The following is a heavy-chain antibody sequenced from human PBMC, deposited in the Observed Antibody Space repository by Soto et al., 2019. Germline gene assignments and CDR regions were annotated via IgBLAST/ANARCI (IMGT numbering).Heavy chain of an antibody. Sequence: QVQLVQSGAEVKKPGASVKVSCKASGYTFTSYYMHWVRQAPGQGLEWMGIIKPSGGSTSYAQKFQGRVTMTRDTSTSTVYMELSSLRSEDTAGYYCASDMGGSGGSAGMDVWGQGTTVTVSS. J-gene: IGHJ6*02. V-gene: IGHV1-46*01. CDR2: IKPSGGST. D-gene: IGHD2-15*01. CDR1: GYTFTSYY. CDR3: ASDMGGSGGSAGMDV.